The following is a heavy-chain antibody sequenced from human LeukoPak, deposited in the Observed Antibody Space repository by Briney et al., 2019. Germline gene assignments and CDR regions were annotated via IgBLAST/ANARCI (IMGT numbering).Heavy chain of an antibody. CDR3: AKARYVNSFYAFDI. J-gene: IGHJ3*02. D-gene: IGHD3-9*01. CDR2: LSKSGST. Sequence: SGTLSLTCTVSGGSISSYYWSWIRLPPGKGLEWIGYLSKSGSTNYSPSLKSRVTIFGDTSKNQFFLKLSSVTAADTAMYYCAKARYVNSFYAFDIWGQGTLVTVSS. V-gene: IGHV4-59*01. CDR1: GGSISSYY.